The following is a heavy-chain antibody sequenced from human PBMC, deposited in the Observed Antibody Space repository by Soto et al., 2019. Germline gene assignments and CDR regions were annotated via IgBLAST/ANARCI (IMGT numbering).Heavy chain of an antibody. CDR3: ARGYYDFWSGYYERGNWFDP. CDR2: IYTSGST. CDR1: GGSISSCY. V-gene: IGHV4-4*07. J-gene: IGHJ5*02. Sequence: PSETLSLTCTVSGGSISSCYWSWIRQPAGKGLEWIGRIYTSGSTNYNPSLKSRVTMSVDTSKNQFSLKLSSVTAADTAVYYCARGYYDFWSGYYERGNWFDPWGQGTLVTVSS. D-gene: IGHD3-3*01.